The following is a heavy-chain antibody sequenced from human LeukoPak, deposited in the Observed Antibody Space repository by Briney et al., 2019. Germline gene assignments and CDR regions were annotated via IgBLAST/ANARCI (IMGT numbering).Heavy chain of an antibody. CDR1: GYSISSDYY. CDR2: IYHSGST. D-gene: IGHD3-10*01. V-gene: IGHV4-38-2*02. CDR3: ARPRLLYGSGPTLV. Sequence: PSETLSLTCTVSGYSISSDYYWGWIRQPPGKGLEWIGSIYHSGSTYYKPSLKSRVTISVDTSKNQFSLRLRSVTAADTAVYYCARPRLLYGSGPTLVWGPGTLVTVSS. J-gene: IGHJ4*02.